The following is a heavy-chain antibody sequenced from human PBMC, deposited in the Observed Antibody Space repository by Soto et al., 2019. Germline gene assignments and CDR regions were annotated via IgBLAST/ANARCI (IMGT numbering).Heavy chain of an antibody. Sequence: EVQLVESGGGLIQPGGSLRLSCAASGFTVSSNYMSWVRQAPGKGLEWVSVIYSGGSTYYADSVKGRFTISRDNFKNTLYLQMNSLRAEDTAVYYCASTVTTTTDYGMDVWGQGTTVTVSS. CDR3: ASTVTTTTDYGMDV. D-gene: IGHD4-17*01. J-gene: IGHJ6*02. V-gene: IGHV3-53*01. CDR2: IYSGGST. CDR1: GFTVSSNY.